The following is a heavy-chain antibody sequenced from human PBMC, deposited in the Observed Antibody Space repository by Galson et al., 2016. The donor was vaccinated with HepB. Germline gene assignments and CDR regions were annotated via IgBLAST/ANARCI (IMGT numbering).Heavy chain of an antibody. J-gene: IGHJ5*02. CDR3: ARDPSGQQLANWVDL. CDR1: GFTFSSYG. D-gene: IGHD6-13*01. Sequence: SLRLSCAASGFTFSSYGMHWVRQAPGKGLEWAAAIFHDGSNEFYEDSVKGRFTISRDNSKNTLYLQVNSLRTEDTAVYYCARDPSGQQLANWVDLWGQGTLVTVSS. V-gene: IGHV3-30*03. CDR2: IFHDGSNE.